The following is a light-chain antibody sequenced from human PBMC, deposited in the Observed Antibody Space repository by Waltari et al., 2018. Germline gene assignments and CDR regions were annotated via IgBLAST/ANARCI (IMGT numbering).Light chain of an antibody. CDR2: KDT. V-gene: IGLV3-25*03. CDR1: ALTRQY. J-gene: IGLJ3*02. Sequence: SSQLTQPSSVSLSPGQTARITCSGDALTRQYVYWYQLKPSLAPVMVIYKDTRRPSGIAGRFSASTSGTTVTLTISGVQAEDEADYYCHSSDMTGTWVFGGGTRLTVL. CDR3: HSSDMTGTWV.